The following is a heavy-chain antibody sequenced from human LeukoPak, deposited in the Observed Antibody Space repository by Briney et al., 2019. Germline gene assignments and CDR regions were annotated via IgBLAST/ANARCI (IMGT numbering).Heavy chain of an antibody. CDR3: ARGPYGMDV. V-gene: IGHV1-3*01. J-gene: IGHJ6*02. Sequence: FQGRVTITRDTSASTAYMELSSLRSEDTAVYYCARGPYGMDVWGQGTLVTVSS.